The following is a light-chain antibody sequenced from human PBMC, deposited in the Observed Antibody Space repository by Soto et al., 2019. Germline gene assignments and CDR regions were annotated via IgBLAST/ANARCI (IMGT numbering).Light chain of an antibody. V-gene: IGKV1-5*01. CDR2: DAS. Sequence: DIQMTQSPSTLSASIGDRVTITCRASESIRTWLAWYQHKPGKAPKFLIYDASTLESGVPSRFSGSGSGTDFTLTITSLQPDDFATYYCQQYNSYSGTFGQGTKVDIK. CDR1: ESIRTW. CDR3: QQYNSYSGT. J-gene: IGKJ1*01.